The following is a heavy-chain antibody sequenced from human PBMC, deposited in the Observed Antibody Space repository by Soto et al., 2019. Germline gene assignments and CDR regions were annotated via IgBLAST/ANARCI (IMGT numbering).Heavy chain of an antibody. CDR2: SYSSGST. Sequence: EVQLVESGGGLIQPGGSLRLSCAASGFTFISNDMNWVGQAPGKGLEWVSLSYSSGSTYYADSVKGRFTISRDNSKNTLYLQMSSLRAEDTAVYYCATRPLLPGAPWGQGTMVTVSS. CDR3: ATRPLLPGAP. J-gene: IGHJ3*01. D-gene: IGHD3-22*01. CDR1: GFTFISND. V-gene: IGHV3-53*01.